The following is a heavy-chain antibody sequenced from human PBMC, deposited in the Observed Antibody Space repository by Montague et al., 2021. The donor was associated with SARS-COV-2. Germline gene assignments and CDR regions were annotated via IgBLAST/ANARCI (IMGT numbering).Heavy chain of an antibody. CDR1: GGSISSRSYY. CDR2: IYYSGXT. CDR3: ARLRGDYGGTYDTFDI. V-gene: IGHV4-39*01. Sequence: SETLSLTCTVSGGSISSRSYYWGWIRQPPGKGLEWIGSIYYSGXTXYXXXXKXRVTISVDTSKNQFSLKLSSVAAAATAVYYCARLRGDYGGTYDTFDIWGQGTMVTVSS. J-gene: IGHJ3*02. D-gene: IGHD4-23*01.